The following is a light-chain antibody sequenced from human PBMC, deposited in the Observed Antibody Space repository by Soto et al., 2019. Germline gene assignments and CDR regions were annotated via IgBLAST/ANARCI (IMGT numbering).Light chain of an antibody. CDR3: RQYGRSLGFA. V-gene: IGKV3-20*01. CDR1: QSVSSSY. Sequence: EIVLTQSPGTLSLSPGERATLSCRASQSVSSSYLAWYQQKPGQAPRLLLYAASSRATGIPDRFSGSGSGTEYTLPISRLEPEDFSVYYCRQYGRSLGFAFGGGTKVDIK. CDR2: AAS. J-gene: IGKJ4*01.